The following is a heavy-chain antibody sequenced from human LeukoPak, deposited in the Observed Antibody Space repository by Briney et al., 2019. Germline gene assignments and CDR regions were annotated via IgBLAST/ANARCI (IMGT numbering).Heavy chain of an antibody. CDR2: IIPIFGTA. Sequence: ASMKVSCKASGGTFSSYAISWVRQAPGQGLEWMGGIIPIFGTANYAQKFQGRVTITADESTSTAYMELSSLRSEDTAVYYCARDPGNGMDVWGQGTTVTVSS. CDR1: GGTFSSYA. J-gene: IGHJ6*02. CDR3: ARDPGNGMDV. V-gene: IGHV1-69*01.